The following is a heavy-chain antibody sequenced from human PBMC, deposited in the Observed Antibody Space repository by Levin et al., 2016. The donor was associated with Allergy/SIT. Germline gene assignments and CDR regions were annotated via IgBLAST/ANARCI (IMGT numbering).Heavy chain of an antibody. D-gene: IGHD5-18*01. CDR1: GFTFSAYG. J-gene: IGHJ4*02. Sequence: GGSLRLSCAASGFTFSAYGMHWVRQAPGKGLEWLTLISYDGSYKYYIESVKGRFIISRDKSENTVYLQMNSLRAEDTAVYYCAKDGGGYSYGQIDDWGQGTLVTVSS. CDR2: ISYDGSYK. CDR3: AKDGGGYSYGQIDD. V-gene: IGHV3-30*18.